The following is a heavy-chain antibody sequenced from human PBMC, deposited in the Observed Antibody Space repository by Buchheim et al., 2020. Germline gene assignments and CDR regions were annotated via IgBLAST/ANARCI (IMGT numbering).Heavy chain of an antibody. CDR1: GYALTSYD. V-gene: IGHV1-46*03. CDR2: INTSGGNT. J-gene: IGHJ6*02. D-gene: IGHD3-3*01. Sequence: QVQLVQSGAEVKKPGASVKISCEASGYALTSYDMHWVRQAPGQGLEWVGRINTSGGNTNYAPNFQGRITVTRDTSTSTVYMELRSLRSEDTAVYYCARERGDFWSGYKYYYGMDVWGQGTT. CDR3: ARERGDFWSGYKYYYGMDV.